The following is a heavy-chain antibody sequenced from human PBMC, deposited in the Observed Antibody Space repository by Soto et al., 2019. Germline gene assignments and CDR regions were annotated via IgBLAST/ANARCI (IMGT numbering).Heavy chain of an antibody. J-gene: IGHJ6*02. CDR2: IYSGGST. V-gene: IGHV3-53*04. D-gene: IGHD2-2*01. CDR1: GFTVSSNY. Sequence: PGGSLRLSCAASGFTVSSNYMSWVRQAPGKGLEWVSVIYSGGSTYYADSVKGRFTISRHNSKNTLYLQMNSLRAEDTAVYYCASDIVVVPAATGYGMDVWVQGTTVTVSS. CDR3: ASDIVVVPAATGYGMDV.